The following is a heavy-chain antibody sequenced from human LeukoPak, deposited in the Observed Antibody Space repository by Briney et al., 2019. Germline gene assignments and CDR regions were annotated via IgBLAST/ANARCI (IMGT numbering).Heavy chain of an antibody. CDR3: ARAVKQWLVQGGPGY. D-gene: IGHD6-19*01. J-gene: IGHJ4*02. V-gene: IGHV1-2*02. CDR2: INPNSGGT. CDR1: GYTFTGYY. Sequence: ASVKVSCKASGYTFTGYYMHWVRQAPGQGLEWMGWINPNSGGTNYAQKFQGRVTMTRDTSISTAYMELSRLRSDDTAVYYCARAVKQWLVQGGPGYWGQGTLVTVSS.